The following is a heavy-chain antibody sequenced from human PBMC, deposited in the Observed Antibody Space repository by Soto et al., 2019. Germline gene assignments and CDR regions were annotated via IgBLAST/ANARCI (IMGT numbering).Heavy chain of an antibody. J-gene: IGHJ3*02. V-gene: IGHV3-73*02. Sequence: EVQLVESGGGLVQPGGSLKLSCAASGFSFSVSAMYWVRQASGKGLEWVGLIRSKANNYATVYAASVKGRFTISRDDSENTAYLQMNSLKTEDTAVYYCARLNRYTVSAPYAFDIWGKGTMVTVSS. CDR1: GFSFSVSA. D-gene: IGHD3-16*02. CDR3: ARLNRYTVSAPYAFDI. CDR2: IRSKANNYAT.